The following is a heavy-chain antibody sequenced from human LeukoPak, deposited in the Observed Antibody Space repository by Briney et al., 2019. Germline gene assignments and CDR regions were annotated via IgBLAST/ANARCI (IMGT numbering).Heavy chain of an antibody. CDR3: AKDEYYDSSAYQRD. Sequence: GGSLRLSCAASGFTFSTYGMHWVRQAPGKGLEWVALIWYDGTNEHYADSVKGRFTISRDNSKNTLYLQMNSLRAEDTAVYYCAKDEYYDSSAYQRDWGQGTLVTVSS. CDR2: IWYDGTNE. J-gene: IGHJ4*02. V-gene: IGHV3-30*02. CDR1: GFTFSTYG. D-gene: IGHD3-22*01.